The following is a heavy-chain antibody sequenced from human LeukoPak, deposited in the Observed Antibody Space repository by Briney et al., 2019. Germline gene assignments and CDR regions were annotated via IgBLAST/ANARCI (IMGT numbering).Heavy chain of an antibody. CDR3: ARMFGSSRTLGRNWFDP. CDR1: GFTFNNYW. D-gene: IGHD3-10*02. J-gene: IGHJ5*02. CDR2: LHYDGVTT. Sequence: GGSLRLSCVASGFTFNNYWMHWVRQVPGKGMVWLSRLHYDGVTTTYADSVKGRFTISRDNAKNTLYLQMNSLRAEDTAVYYCARMFGSSRTLGRNWFDPWGQGTLVTVSS. V-gene: IGHV3-74*01.